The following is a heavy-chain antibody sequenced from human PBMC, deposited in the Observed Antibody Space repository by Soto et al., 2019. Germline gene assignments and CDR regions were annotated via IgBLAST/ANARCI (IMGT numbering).Heavy chain of an antibody. CDR3: ARGAYCSGGRCYSGAVFAP. D-gene: IGHD2-15*01. CDR1: GYTFTGYY. J-gene: IGHJ5*02. V-gene: IGHV1-2*02. CDR2: INPNSGGT. Sequence: ASVKVSCKASGYTFTGYYMHWVRQAPGQGLEWMGWINPNSGGTNYAQKFQGRVTMTRDTSISTTYMELSRLRSDDTAVYYYARGAYCSGGRCYSGAVFAPWG.